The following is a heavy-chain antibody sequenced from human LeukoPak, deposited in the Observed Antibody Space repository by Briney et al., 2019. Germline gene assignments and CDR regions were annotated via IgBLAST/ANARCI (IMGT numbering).Heavy chain of an antibody. Sequence: GGTLRLSCAASGFTFSSYGMSWVRQAPGKGLEWVSAISGSGGSTHYADSVKGRFTISRDNSKNTVYLQMNSLRVEDTALYYCAKDILGWTFDYWGPGTLVTVSS. J-gene: IGHJ4*02. D-gene: IGHD2-15*01. CDR2: ISGSGGST. CDR3: AKDILGWTFDY. V-gene: IGHV3-23*01. CDR1: GFTFSSYG.